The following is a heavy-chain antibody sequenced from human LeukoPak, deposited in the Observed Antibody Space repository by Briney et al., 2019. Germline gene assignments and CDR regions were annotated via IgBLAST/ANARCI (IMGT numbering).Heavy chain of an antibody. V-gene: IGHV3-23*01. Sequence: GGSLRLSCAASGFTFSSYAMSWVRQAPGKGLEWVSAISGSGGSTYYADSVKGRFTISRDNSENTLYLQMNSLRAEDTAVYYCAAPGEFRSSWSTYYYYYGMDVWGQGTTVTVSS. CDR2: ISGSGGST. CDR1: GFTFSSYA. D-gene: IGHD6-13*01. CDR3: AAPGEFRSSWSTYYYYYGMDV. J-gene: IGHJ6*02.